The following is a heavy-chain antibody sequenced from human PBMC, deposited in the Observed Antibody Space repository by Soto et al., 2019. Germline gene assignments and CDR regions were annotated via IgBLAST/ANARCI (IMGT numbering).Heavy chain of an antibody. V-gene: IGHV3-30*18. D-gene: IGHD3-22*01. CDR3: AKGDTMIVVVTPLDY. CDR1: VFTFISYG. J-gene: IGHJ4*02. Sequence: GWSLRLSCASSVFTFISYGMHWVRQAPGKGLEWVAVISYDGSNKYYADSVKGRFTISRDNSKNTLYLQMNSLRAEDTAVYYCAKGDTMIVVVTPLDYWGQGTLVTVSS. CDR2: ISYDGSNK.